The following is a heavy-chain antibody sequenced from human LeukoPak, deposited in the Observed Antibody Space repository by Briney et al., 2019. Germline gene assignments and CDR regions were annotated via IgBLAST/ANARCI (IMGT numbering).Heavy chain of an antibody. CDR3: ARGLYDSSGD. V-gene: IGHV3-30-3*01. Sequence: PGGSLRLSCAASGFTFSSYAMHWVRQAPGKGLEWVAVISYDGSNKYYADSVKGRFTISRDNSKNTLYLQMNSLRAEDTAVYYCARGLYDSSGDWGQGTLVTVSS. D-gene: IGHD3-22*01. CDR1: GFTFSSYA. J-gene: IGHJ4*02. CDR2: ISYDGSNK.